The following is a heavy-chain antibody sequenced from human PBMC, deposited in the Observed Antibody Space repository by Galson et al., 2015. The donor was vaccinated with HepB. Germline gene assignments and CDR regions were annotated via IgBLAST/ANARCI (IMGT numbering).Heavy chain of an antibody. CDR2: ISGSGATT. CDR1: GFTFVSYP. J-gene: IGHJ6*02. D-gene: IGHD3-22*01. CDR3: AKITDSSAYLYPIDV. Sequence: SLRLSCAASGFTFVSYPMSWVRQAPGKGLEWVSGISGSGATTYYADSVRGRFTISRDNSKNTLYLQMNSLRAEDTAVYYCAKITDSSAYLYPIDVWGQGTTVTVSS. V-gene: IGHV3-23*01.